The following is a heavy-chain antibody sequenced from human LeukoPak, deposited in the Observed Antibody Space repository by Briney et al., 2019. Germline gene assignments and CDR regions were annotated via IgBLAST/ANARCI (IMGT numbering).Heavy chain of an antibody. V-gene: IGHV3-23*01. Sequence: PGGSLRLSCAASGFTFSSYAMSWVRQAPGRGLEWVSAISGSGGSTYYADSVKGRFTISRDNSKNTLYLQMNSLRAEDTAVYYCARGSYDYVWGSYRETHRPTNYWGQGTLVAVSS. CDR2: ISGSGGST. D-gene: IGHD3-16*02. J-gene: IGHJ4*02. CDR1: GFTFSSYA. CDR3: ARGSYDYVWGSYRETHRPTNY.